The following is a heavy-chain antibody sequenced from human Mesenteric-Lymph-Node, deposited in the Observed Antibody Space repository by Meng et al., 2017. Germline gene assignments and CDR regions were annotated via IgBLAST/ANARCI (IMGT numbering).Heavy chain of an antibody. CDR3: ARTNSGYDAFDI. D-gene: IGHD5-12*01. CDR1: GDSISTSPYY. Sequence: SETLSLTCTVSGDSISTSPYYWGWIRQPPGKGLEWIGSIYYSGSTYYNPSLKSRVTISVDTSKNQFSLKLSSVTAADTAVYYCARTNSGYDAFDIWGQGTMVTVSS. CDR2: IYYSGST. J-gene: IGHJ3*02. V-gene: IGHV4-39*07.